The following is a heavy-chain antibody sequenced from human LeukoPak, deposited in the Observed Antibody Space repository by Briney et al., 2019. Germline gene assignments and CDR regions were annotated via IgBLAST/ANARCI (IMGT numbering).Heavy chain of an antibody. CDR3: AREVGATHY. J-gene: IGHJ4*02. Sequence: SETLSLTCTVSGGSISSGGYYWSWVRQHPGKGLEWIGYIYYSGSTYYNPSLKSRGTISVDTSKNQFSLELRSVTAADTAVYYCAREVGATHYWGQGTLVTVSS. D-gene: IGHD1-26*01. CDR1: GGSISSGGYY. CDR2: IYYSGST. V-gene: IGHV4-31*03.